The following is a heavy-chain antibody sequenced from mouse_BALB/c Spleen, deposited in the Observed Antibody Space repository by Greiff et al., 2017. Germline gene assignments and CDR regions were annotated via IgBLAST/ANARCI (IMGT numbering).Heavy chain of an antibody. Sequence: VQLQQSGAELVRSGASVKLSCTASGFNIKDYYMHWVKQRPEQGLEWIGWIDPENGDTEYAPKFQGKATMTADTSSNTAYLQLSSLTSEDTAVYYCDGGNAMDYWGQGTSVTASS. CDR1: GFNIKDYY. CDR3: DGGNAMDY. CDR2: IDPENGDT. J-gene: IGHJ4*01. V-gene: IGHV14-4*02.